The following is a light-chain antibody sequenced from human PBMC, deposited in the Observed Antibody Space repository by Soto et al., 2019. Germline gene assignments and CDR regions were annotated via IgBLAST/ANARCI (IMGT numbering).Light chain of an antibody. CDR2: GAS. J-gene: IGKJ1*01. CDR3: QQYNNWPPDRT. V-gene: IGKV3-15*01. CDR1: QSVSSN. Sequence: EIVMTQSPATLSVSPGERATLSCRASQSVSSNLAWYQQKPGQAPRLLIYGASTRATGIPARFSGSGSGTAFTLTISILQSEYFAIYFCQQYNNWPPDRTYGQGTKVEIK.